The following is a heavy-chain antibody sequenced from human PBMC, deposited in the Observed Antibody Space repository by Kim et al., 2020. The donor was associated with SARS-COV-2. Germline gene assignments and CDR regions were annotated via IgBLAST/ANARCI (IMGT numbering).Heavy chain of an antibody. V-gene: IGHV1-69*01. Sequence: AQKFQGRVTITADESTSTAYMELSSLRSEDTAVYYCARGGAYYDYGMDVWGQGTTVTVSS. CDR3: ARGGAYYDYGMDV. J-gene: IGHJ6*02.